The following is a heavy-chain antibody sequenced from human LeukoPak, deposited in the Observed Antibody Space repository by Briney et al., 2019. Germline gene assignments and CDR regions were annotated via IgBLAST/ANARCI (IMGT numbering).Heavy chain of an antibody. CDR1: GFTFSSYA. J-gene: IGHJ4*02. CDR2: ISGSGGST. D-gene: IGHD2-21*02. V-gene: IGHV3-23*01. Sequence: GGSLRLSCAASGFTFSSYAMSWVRQAPGKGLEWVSAISGSGGSTYYADSVKGRFTISRDNSKNTLYLQMNSLRAEDTAVYYCAKDLVHGGDPEGVNYWGQGTLVTVSS. CDR3: AKDLVHGGDPEGVNY.